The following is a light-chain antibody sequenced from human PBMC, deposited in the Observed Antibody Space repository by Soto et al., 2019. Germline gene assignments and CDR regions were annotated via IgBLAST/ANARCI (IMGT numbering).Light chain of an antibody. J-gene: IGLJ2*01. Sequence: QSALTQPPSVSGAPGQRVTISCTGSSSNIGLDDVHWYQQLPGTAPKLLIYGSTNRPSGVPDRFSGSKSGTSASLAITGLQAEDEADYYCQSYDSSLSGVVFGGGTKLTVL. CDR1: SSNIGLDD. V-gene: IGLV1-40*01. CDR3: QSYDSSLSGVV. CDR2: GST.